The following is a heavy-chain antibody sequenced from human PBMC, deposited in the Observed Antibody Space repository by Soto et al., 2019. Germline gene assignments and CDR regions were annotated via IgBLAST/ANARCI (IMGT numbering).Heavy chain of an antibody. Sequence: PSETLSLTCSVSGGSISTVVHYWTWIRQPPGKVLEWIGSIYHTGSTYYSKSLRSRLTMSVDTSKSQFSLRLSSVTAADTAVYYCARATGTLRSRNCDYWGQGSLVTVSS. CDR3: ARATGTLRSRNCDY. CDR2: IYHTGST. J-gene: IGHJ4*02. D-gene: IGHD1-1*01. CDR1: GGSISTVVHY. V-gene: IGHV4-31*03.